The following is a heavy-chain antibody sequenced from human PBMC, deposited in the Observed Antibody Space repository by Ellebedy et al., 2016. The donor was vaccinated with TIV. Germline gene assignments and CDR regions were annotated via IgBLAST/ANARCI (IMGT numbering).Heavy chain of an antibody. CDR3: ARSRLGDIVATILAY. CDR1: GGTFSSYA. CDR2: IIPIFGTA. D-gene: IGHD5-12*01. Sequence: SVKVSCXASGGTFSSYAISWVRQAPGQGLEWMGGIIPIFGTANYAQKFQGRVTITADESTSTAYMELSSLRSEDTAVYYCARSRLGDIVATILAYWGQGTLVTVSS. V-gene: IGHV1-69*13. J-gene: IGHJ4*02.